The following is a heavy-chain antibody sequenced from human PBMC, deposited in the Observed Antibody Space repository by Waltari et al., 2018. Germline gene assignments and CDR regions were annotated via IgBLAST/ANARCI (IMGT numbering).Heavy chain of an antibody. CDR1: GFSFGSDA. D-gene: IGHD1-20*01. J-gene: IGHJ4*02. Sequence: EVQLLESGGDFVQPGGSLRLSCAISGFSFGSDAINWVRQAPGKGREWVAAISGSEDTYYALSVNGRFTISRDTSRNTVYLHMNSLRAEDTAVYYCAKPFYNWDDPLDSWGQGTLVTVSS. CDR2: ISGSEDT. V-gene: IGHV3-23*01. CDR3: AKPFYNWDDPLDS.